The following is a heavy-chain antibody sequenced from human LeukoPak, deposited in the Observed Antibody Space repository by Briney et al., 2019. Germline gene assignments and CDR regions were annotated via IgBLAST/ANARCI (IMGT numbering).Heavy chain of an antibody. Sequence: GGSLRLSCAASGFTFSTYSMNWVRQAPGKGLEWVSFISTSSSYIYSADSVKGRFSISRDNAKNSLYLQMNSLRAEDTAVYYCARDPTSSWETAFDIWGQGTMVTVSS. CDR1: GFTFSTYS. J-gene: IGHJ3*02. CDR3: ARDPTSSWETAFDI. D-gene: IGHD1-26*01. V-gene: IGHV3-21*01. CDR2: ISTSSSYI.